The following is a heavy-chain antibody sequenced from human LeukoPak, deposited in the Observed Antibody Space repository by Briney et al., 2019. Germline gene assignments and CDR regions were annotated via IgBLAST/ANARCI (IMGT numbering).Heavy chain of an antibody. D-gene: IGHD1-26*01. CDR3: AIGGRVGATKQAFDI. V-gene: IGHV3-9*01. CDR2: ISWNSGSI. Sequence: PGRSLRLSCAASGFTFDDYAMHWVRQAPGKGLEWVSGISWNSGSIGYADSVKGRFTISRDSSKNTLFLQMNSLRAEDTAVYYCAIGGRVGATKQAFDIWGQGTMVTVSS. J-gene: IGHJ3*02. CDR1: GFTFDDYA.